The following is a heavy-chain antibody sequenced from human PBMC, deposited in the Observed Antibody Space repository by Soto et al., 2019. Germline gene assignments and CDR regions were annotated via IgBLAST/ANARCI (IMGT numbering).Heavy chain of an antibody. D-gene: IGHD6-6*01. Sequence: PSQTLSLTCAISGDSVSSNSAAWNWIRQSPSRGLEWLGRTYYRSKWYNDYAVSVKSRITINPDTSKNQFSLQLNSVTPEDTAVYHCAREGIAARLPYYYGMDVWGQGTTVTV. CDR2: TYYRSKWYN. J-gene: IGHJ6*02. CDR3: AREGIAARLPYYYGMDV. V-gene: IGHV6-1*01. CDR1: GDSVSSNSAA.